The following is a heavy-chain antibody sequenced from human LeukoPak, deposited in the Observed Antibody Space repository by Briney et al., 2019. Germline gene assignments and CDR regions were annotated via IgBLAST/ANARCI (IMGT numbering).Heavy chain of an antibody. CDR1: GFTFSSYW. Sequence: GGSLRLSCAASGFTFSSYWMSWVRQAPGKGLEWVASIKQDGSEKYYVDSVKGRFTISRDNAKNSLYLQMNSLRAEDTAVYYCARVTMVRGVNYDYWGQGTLVTVSS. V-gene: IGHV3-7*01. CDR2: IKQDGSEK. D-gene: IGHD3-10*01. J-gene: IGHJ4*02. CDR3: ARVTMVRGVNYDY.